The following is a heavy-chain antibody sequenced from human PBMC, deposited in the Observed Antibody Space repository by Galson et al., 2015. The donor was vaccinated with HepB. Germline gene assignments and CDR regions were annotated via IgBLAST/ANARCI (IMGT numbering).Heavy chain of an antibody. Sequence: SVKVSCKASGGTFGSYAISWVRQAPGQGLEWMGGIIPIFGTANYAQKFQGRVTITADESTSTAYMELSSLRSEDTAVYYCAREVNHYGGNSGLVRDLWGRGTLVTVSS. V-gene: IGHV1-69*13. CDR2: IIPIFGTA. CDR1: GGTFGSYA. D-gene: IGHD4-23*01. J-gene: IGHJ2*01. CDR3: AREVNHYGGNSGLVRDL.